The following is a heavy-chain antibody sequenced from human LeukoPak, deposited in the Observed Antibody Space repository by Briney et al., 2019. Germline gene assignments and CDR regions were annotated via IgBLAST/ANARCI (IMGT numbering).Heavy chain of an antibody. CDR1: GFTFSTYS. Sequence: GGSLTLSCTASGFTFSTYSMTWVRQAPGKGLEWVSSISGSSTYIYYTDSVKGRFTISRDNAKNSLYLQMNSLRAEDTAVYYCARVPRVYDFWSGSFPYYFDYWGQGTLVTVSS. D-gene: IGHD3-3*01. CDR3: ARVPRVYDFWSGSFPYYFDY. V-gene: IGHV3-21*01. CDR2: ISGSSTYI. J-gene: IGHJ4*02.